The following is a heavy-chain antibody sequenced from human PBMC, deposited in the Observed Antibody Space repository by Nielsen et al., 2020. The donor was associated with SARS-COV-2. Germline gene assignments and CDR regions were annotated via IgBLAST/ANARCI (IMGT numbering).Heavy chain of an antibody. CDR2: IYYSGST. CDR3: ARGCGGDCYYYYYGMDV. D-gene: IGHD2-21*02. CDR1: GGSISSSSYY. V-gene: IGHV4-39*07. J-gene: IGHJ6*02. Sequence: SETLSLTCTVSGGSISSSSYYWGWIRQPPGKGLEWIGSIYYSGSTNYNPSLKSRVTISVDTSKNQFSLKLSSVTAADTAVYYCARGCGGDCYYYYYGMDVWGQGTTVTVSS.